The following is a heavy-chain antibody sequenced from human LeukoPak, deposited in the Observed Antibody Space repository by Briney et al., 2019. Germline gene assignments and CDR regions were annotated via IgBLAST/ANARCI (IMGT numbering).Heavy chain of an antibody. Sequence: AETLSLTCSVSDESISFHFWSWIRQPPGKGLEWIGHTYYGGSTDYNPSLASRVTVSADTSKNQFSLKLSSVTAADTAVYYCATLGRAAGNAFDIWGQGTVVIVSS. V-gene: IGHV4-59*11. J-gene: IGHJ3*02. CDR1: DESISFHF. CDR3: ATLGRAAGNAFDI. CDR2: TYYGGST. D-gene: IGHD1-26*01.